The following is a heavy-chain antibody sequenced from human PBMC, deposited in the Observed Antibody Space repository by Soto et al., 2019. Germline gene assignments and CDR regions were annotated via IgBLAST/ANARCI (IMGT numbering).Heavy chain of an antibody. Sequence: QVQLQESGPGLVKPSETLSLTCTVSGGSISSSSYYWGWIRQPPGKGLEWIGSIYYSGSTYYNPSHKSRLTISVDTSKNQFPRRLSSVTAADTAVYYCARALKPVVITLGYWGQGTLVTVSS. CDR3: ARALKPVVITLGY. J-gene: IGHJ4*02. CDR2: IYYSGST. CDR1: GGSISSSSYY. V-gene: IGHV4-39*01. D-gene: IGHD3-22*01.